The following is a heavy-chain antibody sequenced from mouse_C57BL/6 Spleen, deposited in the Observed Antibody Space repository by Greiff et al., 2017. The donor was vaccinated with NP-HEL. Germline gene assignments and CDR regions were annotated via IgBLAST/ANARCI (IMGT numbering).Heavy chain of an antibody. CDR3: TRTITTVGY. V-gene: IGHV1-15*01. CDR2: IDPETGGT. CDR1: GYTFTDYE. D-gene: IGHD1-1*01. Sequence: QVQLQQSGAELVRPGASVTLSCKASGYTFTDYEMHWVKQTPVHGLEWIGAIDPETGGTGYNQKFKGKAILTADKSSSTAYMELRSLTSEDSAVYYCTRTITTVGYWGQGTTLTVSS. J-gene: IGHJ2*01.